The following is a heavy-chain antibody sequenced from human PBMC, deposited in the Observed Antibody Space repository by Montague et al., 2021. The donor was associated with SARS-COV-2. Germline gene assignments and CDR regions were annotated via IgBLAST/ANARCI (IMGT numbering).Heavy chain of an antibody. Sequence: SETLSLTCTVSGGSVSSSHYYWGWIRQPPGMGLEWVGSISYSGRTYSSPSLKSRLTISVDSSQNQFSLRLSSVTAADTAVYYCASSYYYGSGTYVCNYYLDFWGKGTTVTVSS. CDR3: ASSYYYGSGTYVCNYYLDF. D-gene: IGHD3-10*01. J-gene: IGHJ6*03. V-gene: IGHV4-39*01. CDR2: ISYSGRT. CDR1: GGSVSSSHYY.